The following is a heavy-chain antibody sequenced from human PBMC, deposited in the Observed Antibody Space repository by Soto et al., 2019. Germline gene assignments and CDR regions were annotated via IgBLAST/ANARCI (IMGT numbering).Heavy chain of an antibody. D-gene: IGHD2-15*01. CDR1: GLTISNAW. CDR3: TTGSVEGV. CDR2: IKTNTEGGTT. V-gene: IGHV3-15*07. Sequence: EVQLVESGGGFIYPGGSLRLSCAASGLTISNAWMNWVRQVPGKGLEWVGRIKTNTEGGTTDYAAAVKGRFTVSRDDSKNTLYLQMNSLKTEDTAVYYCTTGSVEGVWGQGTTVTVSS. J-gene: IGHJ6*02.